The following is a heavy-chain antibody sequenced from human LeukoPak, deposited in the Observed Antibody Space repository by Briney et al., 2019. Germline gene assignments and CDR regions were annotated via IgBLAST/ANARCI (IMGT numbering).Heavy chain of an antibody. CDR3: ARGRFSSDSPWYYYYYYMDV. D-gene: IGHD2-21*02. CDR2: INHSGST. V-gene: IGHV4-34*01. J-gene: IGHJ6*03. CDR1: GGSFSGYY. Sequence: SETLSLTCAVYGGSFSGYYWSWIRQPPGKGLEWIGEINHSGSTNYNPSLKSRVTISVDTSKNQFSLKLSSVTAADTAVYYCARGRFSSDSPWYYYYYYMDVWGKGTTVTVSS.